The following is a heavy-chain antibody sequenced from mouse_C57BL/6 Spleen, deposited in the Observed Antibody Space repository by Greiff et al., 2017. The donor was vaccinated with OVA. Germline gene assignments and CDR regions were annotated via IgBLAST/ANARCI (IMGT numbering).Heavy chain of an antibody. J-gene: IGHJ1*03. CDR3: ARGYGSRRDWYFDV. D-gene: IGHD1-1*01. CDR1: GYTFTSYG. V-gene: IGHV1-81*01. CDR2: IYPRSGNT. Sequence: QVQLKESGAELARPGASVKLSCKASGYTFTSYGISWVKQRTGQGLEWIGEIYPRSGNTYYNEKFKGKATLTADKSSSTAYMELRSLTSEDSAVYFCARGYGSRRDWYFDVGGTGTTVTVSS.